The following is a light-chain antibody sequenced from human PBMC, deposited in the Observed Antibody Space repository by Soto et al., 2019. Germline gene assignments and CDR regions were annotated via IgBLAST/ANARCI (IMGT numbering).Light chain of an antibody. Sequence: DIQMTQSPSSLSASVGDRVTITCRASQNINKYLNWYQQKPGKAPKLLIYAASSLQSGVSSRFTGSGSETDFTLTISSLQPEDSANYDGQQNYNGPTFGGGTKLEIK. CDR1: QNINKY. V-gene: IGKV1-39*01. CDR3: QQNYNGPT. J-gene: IGKJ4*01. CDR2: AAS.